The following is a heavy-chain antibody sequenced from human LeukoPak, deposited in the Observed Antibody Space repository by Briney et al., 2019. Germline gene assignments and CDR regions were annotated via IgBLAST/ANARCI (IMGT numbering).Heavy chain of an antibody. CDR3: ARGITVRGSASFDY. CDR2: IYASGST. D-gene: IGHD3-10*01. CDR1: GGSISGSY. Sequence: PSETLSLTCTVSGGSISGSYWSWIRQPAGKGLEWIGRIYASGSTNYNPSLESRAILSVGTSKNQFSLKLKSVTAADTAVYYCARGITVRGSASFDYWGQGTLVTVSS. V-gene: IGHV4-4*07. J-gene: IGHJ4*02.